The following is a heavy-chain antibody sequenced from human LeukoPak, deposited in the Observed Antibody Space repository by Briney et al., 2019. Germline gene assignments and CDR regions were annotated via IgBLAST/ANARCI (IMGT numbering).Heavy chain of an antibody. V-gene: IGHV4-4*02. CDR3: ASGVAVGPYYFDY. CDR1: GGSISSSNW. Sequence: SETLSLTCAVSGGSISSSNWWSWVRQPPGKGLEWIGEIYHSGSTNYNPSLKSRVTISVDKSKNQFSLKLSSVTAADTAVYYCASGVAVGPYYFDYWGQGTLVTVSS. CDR2: IYHSGST. J-gene: IGHJ4*02. D-gene: IGHD6-19*01.